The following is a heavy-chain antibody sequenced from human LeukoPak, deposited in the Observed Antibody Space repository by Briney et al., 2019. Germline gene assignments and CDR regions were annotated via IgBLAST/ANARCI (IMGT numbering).Heavy chain of an antibody. Sequence: GGSLRLSCAASGFTLSTYAMSWVRQTPGKGLEWVAATSSSDAGTYHADSVRGRFTISRDNSKNTLYLQMNSLRAEDTAVYYCAKEMYSGSYYDYFDYWGQGTLVTVSS. CDR3: AKEMYSGSYYDYFDY. D-gene: IGHD1-26*01. V-gene: IGHV3-23*01. CDR1: GFTLSTYA. CDR2: TSSSDAGT. J-gene: IGHJ4*02.